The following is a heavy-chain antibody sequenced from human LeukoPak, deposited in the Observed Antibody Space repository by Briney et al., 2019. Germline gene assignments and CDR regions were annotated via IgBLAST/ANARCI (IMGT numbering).Heavy chain of an antibody. CDR1: GFTVSSNY. CDR2: ITGRGTFT. V-gene: IGHV3-23*01. CDR3: AKRSAESSGYFDS. J-gene: IGHJ4*02. Sequence: GGSLRLSCAASGFTVSSNYMSWVRQAPGKGLEWVSAITGRGTFTDYADSVKGRFTISRDNSKNKLYLQMNSLRADDTAIYYCAKRSAESSGYFDSWGQGTLVTVSS. D-gene: IGHD6-19*01.